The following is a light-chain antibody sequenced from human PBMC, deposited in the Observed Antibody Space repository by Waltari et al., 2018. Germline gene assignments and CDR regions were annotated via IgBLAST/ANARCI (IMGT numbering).Light chain of an antibody. CDR2: ANN. CDR3: AAWDDSLDADV. J-gene: IGLJ1*01. V-gene: IGLV1-44*01. Sequence: QSVLPHPLSASGTPGKCVPIPCSVLSSNLGPNPANCYQQVPGTAPTLLIYANNQRPSGVPDRLSGSKSGTSAALASSGLQSDDEADYYCAAWDDSLDADVFGPATKVTVL. CDR1: SSNLGPNP.